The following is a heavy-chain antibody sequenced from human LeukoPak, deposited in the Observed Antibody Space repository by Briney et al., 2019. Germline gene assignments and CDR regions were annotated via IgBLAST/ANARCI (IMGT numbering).Heavy chain of an antibody. CDR1: GFTVSNNF. Sequence: PGGSLRLSCAVSGFTVSNNFMSWVRQAPGRGLEYVSIIYSGGITYYADSVKGRFTISRDNSKSTLYLQMNSLRAEDTAVYYCAKARSGWAWFDPWGQGTLVTVSS. CDR2: IYSGGIT. J-gene: IGHJ5*02. CDR3: AKARSGWAWFDP. V-gene: IGHV3-53*01. D-gene: IGHD6-19*01.